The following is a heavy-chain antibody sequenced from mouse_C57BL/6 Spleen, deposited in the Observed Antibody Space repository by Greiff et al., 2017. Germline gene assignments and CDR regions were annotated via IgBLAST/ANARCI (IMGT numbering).Heavy chain of an antibody. CDR1: GYTFTGYW. Sequence: QVQLKQSGAELMKPGASVKLSCKATGYTFTGYWIEWVKQRPGHGLEWIGEILPGSGSTNYNEKFKGKATFTADTSSSTAYMQLSSLTTEDSARYYWARWIYDGDYVDALGCWGQGTSVTVSS. CDR3: ARWIYDGDYVDALGC. J-gene: IGHJ4*01. D-gene: IGHD2-3*01. V-gene: IGHV1-9*01. CDR2: ILPGSGST.